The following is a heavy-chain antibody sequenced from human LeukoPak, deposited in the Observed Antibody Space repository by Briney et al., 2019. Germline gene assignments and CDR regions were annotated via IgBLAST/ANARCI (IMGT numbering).Heavy chain of an antibody. J-gene: IGHJ4*02. V-gene: IGHV3-7*01. D-gene: IGHD3-16*01. CDR1: GFTFSSYW. CDR3: ARDVFGAPHGY. CDR2: INQDGNEN. Sequence: GGSLRLSCAASGFTFSSYWMSWVRQAPGKGLEWVANINQDGNENYYVNSVKGRFTISRDNAKNSLYLHLSSLRAEDTAVHYCARDVFGAPHGYWGQGTLVTVSS.